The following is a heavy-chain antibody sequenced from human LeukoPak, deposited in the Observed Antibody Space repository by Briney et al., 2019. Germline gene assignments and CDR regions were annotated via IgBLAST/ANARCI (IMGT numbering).Heavy chain of an antibody. Sequence: GESLKISCQVSGYIFTHYWIGWVRQMPGNGLESMGIIYPADSDTTYSPSFQGQVTISVDKSISTVYLQWSNLKASDTAMYYCARQSRDGSKTRGYYFDYWGQGTLVTVSS. J-gene: IGHJ4*02. CDR2: IYPADSDT. CDR3: ARQSRDGSKTRGYYFDY. D-gene: IGHD3-10*01. CDR1: GYIFTHYW. V-gene: IGHV5-51*01.